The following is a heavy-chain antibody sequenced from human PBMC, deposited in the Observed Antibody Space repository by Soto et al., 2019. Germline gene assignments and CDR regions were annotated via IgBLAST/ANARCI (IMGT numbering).Heavy chain of an antibody. D-gene: IGHD1-7*01. CDR2: ISTYNGNP. CDR1: GYIFTSQG. V-gene: IGHV1-18*01. J-gene: IGHJ4*02. CDR3: ARGRTRALDY. Sequence: QIQLVQSGAEVKKPGASVKVSCKASGYIFTSQGISWVRQAPGQGLEWMGWISTYNGNPNYAQKLQGRVTMTTNTSTTTAFLELRSRTADDTAVYYCARGRTRALDYWGQGPPVIVSS.